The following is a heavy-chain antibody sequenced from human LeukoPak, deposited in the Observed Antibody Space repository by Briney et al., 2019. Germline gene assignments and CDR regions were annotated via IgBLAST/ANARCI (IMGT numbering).Heavy chain of an antibody. Sequence: KRGGSLKISCRGSGSHFTSYWIGWVRPMPGKGLEWMGIIYPGDSDTRYSPSFQGQVTISADKSISPAYLQWSSLKASDTAMYYCARRGIAAEVDYGGQGTLVTVSS. D-gene: IGHD6-13*01. CDR2: IYPGDSDT. J-gene: IGHJ4*02. CDR3: ARRGIAAEVDY. CDR1: GSHFTSYW. V-gene: IGHV5-51*01.